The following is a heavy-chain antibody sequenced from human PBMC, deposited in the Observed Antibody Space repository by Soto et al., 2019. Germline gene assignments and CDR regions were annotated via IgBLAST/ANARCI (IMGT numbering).Heavy chain of an antibody. J-gene: IGHJ6*02. Sequence: SVKVSCKASGGTFSSYAISWVRQAPGQGLEWMGGIIPIFGTANYAQKFQGRVTITADEPTSTAYMELSSLRSEDTAVYYCARVEHMTTVTKRRYYYYYGMDVWGQGTTVTVSS. V-gene: IGHV1-69*13. CDR1: GGTFSSYA. D-gene: IGHD4-17*01. CDR2: IIPIFGTA. CDR3: ARVEHMTTVTKRRYYYYYGMDV.